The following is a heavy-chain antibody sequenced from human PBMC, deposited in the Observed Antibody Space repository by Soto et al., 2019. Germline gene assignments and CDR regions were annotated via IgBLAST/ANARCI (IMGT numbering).Heavy chain of an antibody. V-gene: IGHV4-34*01. CDR1: GGSVRGYY. D-gene: IGHD2-2*01. J-gene: IGHJ4*02. CDR2: INYSGST. Sequence: PSETLSLTCAVYGGSVRGYYLNWMRQPPGKGREWIGEINYSGSTNYNPSLKSRVTISVDTAKNQSSLNLSSVTAADTAVYYCARHATYCSNTNCYAFDFWGQGALVTVSS. CDR3: ARHATYCSNTNCYAFDF.